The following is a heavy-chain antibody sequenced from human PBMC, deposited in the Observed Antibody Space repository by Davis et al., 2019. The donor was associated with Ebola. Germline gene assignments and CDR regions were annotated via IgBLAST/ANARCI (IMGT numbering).Heavy chain of an antibody. D-gene: IGHD4-17*01. V-gene: IGHV3-48*03. CDR2: ISSSGSTI. CDR3: ARAPFTVTTLGWFDP. J-gene: IGHJ5*02. Sequence: PGGSLRLSCAASGFTFSSYEMNWVRQAPGKGLEWVSYISSSGSTIYYADSVKGRFTISRDNAKNSLYLQMNSLRAEDTAVYYCARAPFTVTTLGWFDPWGQGTLVTVSS. CDR1: GFTFSSYE.